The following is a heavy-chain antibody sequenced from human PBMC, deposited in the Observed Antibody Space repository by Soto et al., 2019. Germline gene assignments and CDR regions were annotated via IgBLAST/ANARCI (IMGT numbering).Heavy chain of an antibody. V-gene: IGHV1-18*01. CDR1: NYPFTSYG. CDR2: ISTQNGET. J-gene: IGHJ4*02. Sequence: ASVKVSCKTSNYPFTSYGISWVRQAPGQRPEWMGWISTQNGETTYGEKFRGRVTMTRDTSSNTAYMELWDLRSDDTAVYFCAMGDCSGGSCYSSLDYWGQGTLVTVSS. D-gene: IGHD2-15*01. CDR3: AMGDCSGGSCYSSLDY.